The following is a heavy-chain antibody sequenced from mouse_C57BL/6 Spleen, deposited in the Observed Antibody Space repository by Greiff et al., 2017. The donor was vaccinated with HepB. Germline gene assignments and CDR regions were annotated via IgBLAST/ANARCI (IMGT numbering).Heavy chain of an antibody. CDR1: GFNIKDDY. CDR2: IDPENGDT. J-gene: IGHJ1*03. V-gene: IGHV14-4*01. Sequence: VQLQQSGAELVRPGASVKLSCTASGFNIKDDYMHWVKQRPEQGLEWIGWIDPENGDTEYASKFQGKATITADTSSNTAYLQLSSLTSEDTAVYYCTLDYDVWYFDVWGTGTTVTVSS. D-gene: IGHD2-4*01. CDR3: TLDYDVWYFDV.